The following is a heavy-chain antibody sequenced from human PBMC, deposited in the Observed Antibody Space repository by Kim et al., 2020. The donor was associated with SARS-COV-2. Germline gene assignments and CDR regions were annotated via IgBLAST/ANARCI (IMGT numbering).Heavy chain of an antibody. Sequence: YYTPSLKSRVTISVDTSKNQFPLKLSSVTAADTAVYYCARDSEAVAGFFYWGQGTLVTVSS. D-gene: IGHD6-19*01. V-gene: IGHV4-39*06. J-gene: IGHJ4*02. CDR3: ARDSEAVAGFFY.